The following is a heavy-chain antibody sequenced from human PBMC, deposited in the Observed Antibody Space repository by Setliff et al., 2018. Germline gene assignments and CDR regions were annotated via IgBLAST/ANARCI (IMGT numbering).Heavy chain of an antibody. J-gene: IGHJ4*02. V-gene: IGHV1-2*02. CDR2: INPYSGGT. D-gene: IGHD3-22*01. Sequence: ASVKVSCKASGYTFTGRYMHWVRQAPGQGLEWMGWINPYSGGTTYAQKFKGRVTMTRDTSITTVHMELRRLTSDDTAIYYCARVGVPSGYWYYLDYWGQGTQVTVSS. CDR1: GYTFTGRY. CDR3: ARVGVPSGYWYYLDY.